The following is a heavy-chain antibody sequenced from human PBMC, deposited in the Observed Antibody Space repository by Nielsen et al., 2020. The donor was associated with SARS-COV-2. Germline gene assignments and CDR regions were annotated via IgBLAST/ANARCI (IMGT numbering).Heavy chain of an antibody. CDR2: IWYDGSNK. J-gene: IGHJ4*02. CDR3: VRDTGAWDFDY. Sequence: GGSLRLSCAASGFTFSSYGMHWVRQAPGKGLEWVAVIWYDGSNKYYADSVKGRFTISRDNSKNTLYLQMNSLNGEDTAVYYCVRDTGAWDFDYWGQGTLITVSS. CDR1: GFTFSSYG. D-gene: IGHD1-26*01. V-gene: IGHV3-33*01.